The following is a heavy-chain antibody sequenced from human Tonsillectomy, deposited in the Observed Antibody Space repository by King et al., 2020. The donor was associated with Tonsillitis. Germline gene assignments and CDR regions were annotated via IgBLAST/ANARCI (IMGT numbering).Heavy chain of an antibody. CDR3: ARRPGMGRIGPAGAFAI. CDR1: GYSFTTYW. Sequence: VQLVESGAEVKKPGESLKISCKGSGYSFTTYWIGWVRQMPGKGLEWMGIIYPGDSDTRYSPSFQGQVTISADKSISTAYLQWRSLKASDTAMYYCARRPGMGRIGPAGAFAIWGQGTMVTVSS. D-gene: IGHD6-13*01. V-gene: IGHV5-51*01. J-gene: IGHJ3*02. CDR2: IYPGDSDT.